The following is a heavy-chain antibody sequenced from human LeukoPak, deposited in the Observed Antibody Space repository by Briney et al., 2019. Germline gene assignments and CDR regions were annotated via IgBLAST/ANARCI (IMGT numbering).Heavy chain of an antibody. CDR1: GGSISSYY. V-gene: IGHV4-59*08. D-gene: IGHD6-6*01. J-gene: IGHJ4*02. Sequence: SETLSLTCTVSGGSISSYYWSWIRQPPGKGLEWIGYIYFSGSTDYNPSLKSRVTISVDTSKNQFSLKLSSVTAADTAVYYCARSEYSSSSGHFDYWGQGTLVTVSS. CDR2: IYFSGST. CDR3: ARSEYSSSSGHFDY.